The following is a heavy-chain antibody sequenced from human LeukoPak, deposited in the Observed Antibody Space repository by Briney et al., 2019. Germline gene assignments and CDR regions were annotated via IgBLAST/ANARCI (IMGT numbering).Heavy chain of an antibody. Sequence: SETLSLTCTVSGYSITRGYYWGWTRQPPGKGLEWIGSINHSGSTYYTLSLKSRVTISVDTSKNQFSLKLSSVTAADTAVYYCARVSRSYRYYFDYWGQGTLVTVSS. D-gene: IGHD3-16*02. CDR2: INHSGST. J-gene: IGHJ4*02. CDR3: ARVSRSYRYYFDY. CDR1: GYSITRGYY. V-gene: IGHV4-38-2*02.